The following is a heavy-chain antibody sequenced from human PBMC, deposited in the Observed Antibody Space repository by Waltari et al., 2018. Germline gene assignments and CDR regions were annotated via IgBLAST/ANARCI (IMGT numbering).Heavy chain of an antibody. J-gene: IGHJ4*02. CDR1: GFIFRDYN. D-gene: IGHD6-19*01. V-gene: IGHV3-48*01. CDR3: ARGRDNSGWHELTDFDY. Sequence: EVQLVESGGGVVQPGGSLRLSCTVSGFIFRDYNMHWVRQAPGKGLEWVAHMNSRSTTLYYVDSVKGRFTSSRDNARNSLFLQMNSLRVDDTAVYYCARGRDNSGWHELTDFDYWGQGALVIVSS. CDR2: MNSRSTTL.